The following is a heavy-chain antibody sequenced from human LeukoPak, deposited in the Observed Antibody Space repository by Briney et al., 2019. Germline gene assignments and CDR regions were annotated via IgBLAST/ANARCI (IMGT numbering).Heavy chain of an antibody. J-gene: IGHJ3*02. Sequence: SETLSLTCTVSGGSISGYYWSWIRQSPGKGLVWIGYMYYSGSTNCNPSLKSRVTMSVDMSKNQFSLKLSSVTAADTALYYCARHFTYYYDSSGYPRDAFDIWGQGTMVTVSS. CDR2: MYYSGST. CDR3: ARHFTYYYDSSGYPRDAFDI. V-gene: IGHV4-59*08. D-gene: IGHD3-22*01. CDR1: GGSISGYY.